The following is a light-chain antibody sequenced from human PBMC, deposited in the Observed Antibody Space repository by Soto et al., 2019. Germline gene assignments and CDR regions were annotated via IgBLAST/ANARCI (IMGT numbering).Light chain of an antibody. V-gene: IGKV1-39*01. CDR1: QSISSY. CDR2: AAS. Sequence: DIQMTQCPSSLSASVGDRVTITCRASQSISSYLNWYQQKPGKAPKLLIYAASSLESGVPSRFSGRRSGTEFTLTISSLQADDFATYYCQQYHTDWTFGQGTKVAIK. J-gene: IGKJ1*01. CDR3: QQYHTDWT.